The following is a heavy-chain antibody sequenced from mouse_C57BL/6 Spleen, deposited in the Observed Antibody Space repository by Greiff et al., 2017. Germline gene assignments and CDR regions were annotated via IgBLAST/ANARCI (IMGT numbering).Heavy chain of an antibody. CDR1: GYTFTSYW. D-gene: IGHD2-3*01. V-gene: IGHV1-55*01. CDR3: ARSESFYSGYLYAMDY. CDR2: IYPGSGST. J-gene: IGHJ4*01. Sequence: QVQLQQPGAELVKPGASVKMSCKASGYTFTSYWITWVKQRPGQGLEWIGDIYPGSGSTNYNEKFKSKATLTVDTSSSTAYMQLSSLTSEDSAVYYCARSESFYSGYLYAMDYWGQGTSVTVSS.